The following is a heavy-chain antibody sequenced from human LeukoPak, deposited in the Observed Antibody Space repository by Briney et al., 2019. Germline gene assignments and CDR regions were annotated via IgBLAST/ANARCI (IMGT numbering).Heavy chain of an antibody. Sequence: PGGSLRLSCAASGFTFSSYAMSWVRQAPGEGLEWVSAISGSGGSTYYADSVKGRFTISRDNSKNTLYLQMNSLRAEDTAVYYCASSYDSSGYYGYPFDYWGQGTLVTVSS. V-gene: IGHV3-23*01. CDR1: GFTFSSYA. D-gene: IGHD3-22*01. CDR2: ISGSGGST. CDR3: ASSYDSSGYYGYPFDY. J-gene: IGHJ4*02.